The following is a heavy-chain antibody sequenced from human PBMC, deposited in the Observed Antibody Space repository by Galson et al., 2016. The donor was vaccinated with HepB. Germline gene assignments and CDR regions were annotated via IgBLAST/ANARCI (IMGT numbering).Heavy chain of an antibody. V-gene: IGHV3-23*01. CDR3: AKESPKNAGGAFDI. CDR1: GFTFSNYA. J-gene: IGHJ3*02. Sequence: SLRLSCAASGFTFSNYAMSCVRQAPGKGLEWVSAISGSPGRTYYADSVKGHFTISRDNYKNTPYLQMNSLRAGDTALYYCAKESPKNAGGAFDIWGQGTKVTVSS. D-gene: IGHD3-16*01. CDR2: ISGSPGRT.